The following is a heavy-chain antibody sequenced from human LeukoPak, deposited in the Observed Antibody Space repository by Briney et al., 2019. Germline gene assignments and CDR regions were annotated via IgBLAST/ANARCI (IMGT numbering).Heavy chain of an antibody. V-gene: IGHV4-34*01. CDR1: GFTFSDHY. Sequence: PGGSLRLSCAASGFTFSDHYMDWVRQAPGKGLEWIGEIYQSGSTNYNPSLKSRVTILVDNSKNQFSLKVTSVTAADTAVYFCARSVSGSYGAFDIWGQGTLVTVSS. J-gene: IGHJ3*02. CDR2: IYQSGST. D-gene: IGHD1-26*01. CDR3: ARSVSGSYGAFDI.